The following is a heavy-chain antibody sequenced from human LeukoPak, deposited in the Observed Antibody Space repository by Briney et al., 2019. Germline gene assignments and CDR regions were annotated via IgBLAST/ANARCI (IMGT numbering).Heavy chain of an antibody. CDR1: GDSGSRSDSY. J-gene: IGHJ1*01. CDR2: IYYSGRT. V-gene: IGHV4-39*01. D-gene: IGHD3-22*01. Sequence: PSETLSLTCTIFGDSGSRSDSYWDWIRQPPGKGLEWIGTIYYSGRTYYSPSLKSRVTLSVDMSNNQFSLTLSSVTAAHTALYFCARRRYYDSSGYLEWGQGTLVTVSS. CDR3: ARRRYYDSSGYLE.